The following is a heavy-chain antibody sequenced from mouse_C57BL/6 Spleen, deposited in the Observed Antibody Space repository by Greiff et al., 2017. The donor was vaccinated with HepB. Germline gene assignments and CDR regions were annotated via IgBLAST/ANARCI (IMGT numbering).Heavy chain of an antibody. CDR3: ANPYYYGSSRGSY. J-gene: IGHJ3*01. D-gene: IGHD1-1*01. CDR1: GYTFTDYN. Sequence: EVQLQQSGPELVKPGASVKMSCKASGYTFTDYNMHWVKQSPGKSLEWIGYINPNNGGTSYNQKFKGKATLTVNKSSSTAYRELRSLTSEDSAVYYCANPYYYGSSRGSYWGQGTLVTVSA. V-gene: IGHV1-22*01. CDR2: INPNNGGT.